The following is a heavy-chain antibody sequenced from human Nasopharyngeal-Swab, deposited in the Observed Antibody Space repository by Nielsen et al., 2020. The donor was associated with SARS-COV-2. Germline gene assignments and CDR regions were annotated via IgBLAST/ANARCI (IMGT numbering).Heavy chain of an antibody. CDR3: ARGGIVAAIHTGFDY. V-gene: IGHV3-33*01. CDR2: IWYDGSNK. D-gene: IGHD1-26*01. J-gene: IGHJ4*02. Sequence: VRQAPGKGLEWVAVIWYDGSNKYYGHSVKGRFTISRDNSKNTLFLQMNSLRAEDTALYYCARGGIVAAIHTGFDYWGQGTLVTVSS.